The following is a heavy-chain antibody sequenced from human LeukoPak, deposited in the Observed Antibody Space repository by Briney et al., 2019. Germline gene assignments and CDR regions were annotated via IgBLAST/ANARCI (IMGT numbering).Heavy chain of an antibody. V-gene: IGHV3-74*01. CDR2: INSDGSST. Sequence: VGSLRLSCEASGFIFTSHWTHWVRQAPGKGLVWVSRINSDGSSTSYADSVKGRFTISRDSAKNTLYLQMNSLRDEDTAVYYCARGSTISQNPLFDYWGQGTLVTVSS. CDR1: GFIFTSHW. CDR3: ARGSTISQNPLFDY. D-gene: IGHD5/OR15-5a*01. J-gene: IGHJ4*02.